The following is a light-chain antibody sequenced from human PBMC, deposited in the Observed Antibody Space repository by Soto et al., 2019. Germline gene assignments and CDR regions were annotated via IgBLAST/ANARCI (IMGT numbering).Light chain of an antibody. V-gene: IGKV1-39*01. Sequence: DIQVTQSPSSLTASVGDRVSITCRASQSISNYLNWFQQNPGKAPKLLIYAASSLRSGVPSWFSGSGSGTDFTLTITSLQPEDFATYYCQQSYTTPWTFGQGTKVEIK. J-gene: IGKJ1*01. CDR3: QQSYTTPWT. CDR1: QSISNY. CDR2: AAS.